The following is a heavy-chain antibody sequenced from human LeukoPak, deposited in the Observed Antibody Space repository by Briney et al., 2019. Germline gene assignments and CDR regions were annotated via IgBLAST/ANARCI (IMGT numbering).Heavy chain of an antibody. D-gene: IGHD4-17*01. CDR3: ARGQATGSTFDY. J-gene: IGHJ4*02. Sequence: PSETLSLTCAVYGGSFSGYYWSWIRQPPGKGLEWIGEINHSGSTNYNPSLKSRVTISVDTSKNQFSLKLSSVTAADTAVYYCARGQATGSTFDYWGQGTLVAVSS. CDR2: INHSGST. CDR1: GGSFSGYY. V-gene: IGHV4-34*01.